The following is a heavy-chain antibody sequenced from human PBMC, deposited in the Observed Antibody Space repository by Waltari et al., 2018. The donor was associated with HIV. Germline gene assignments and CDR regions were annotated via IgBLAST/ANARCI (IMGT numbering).Heavy chain of an antibody. J-gene: IGHJ6*02. CDR2: IYSGGST. CDR1: GFPVRSND. V-gene: IGHV3-53*01. CDR3: ARDRLDGYYYGMDV. D-gene: IGHD3-16*01. Sequence: EVQLVESGGGVIQRGGCLRLACAAPGFPVRSNDMRWVGRAPGKGLEWVSVIYSGGSTYYADSVKGRFTISRDNSKNTLYLQMNSLRAEDTAVYYCARDRLDGYYYGMDVWGQGTTVTVSS.